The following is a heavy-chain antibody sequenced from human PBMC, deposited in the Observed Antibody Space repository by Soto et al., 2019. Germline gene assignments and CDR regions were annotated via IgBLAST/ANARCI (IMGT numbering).Heavy chain of an antibody. V-gene: IGHV3-33*01. CDR3: ARVAYYGSGSYLTLGY. Sequence: GGSLRLSCAASGFTFSSYGMHWVRQAPGKGLEWVAVIWYDGSNKYYADSVKGRFTISRDNSKNTLYLQMNSLRAEDTAVYYCARVAYYGSGSYLTLGYWGQGTLVTVSS. J-gene: IGHJ4*02. D-gene: IGHD3-10*01. CDR1: GFTFSSYG. CDR2: IWYDGSNK.